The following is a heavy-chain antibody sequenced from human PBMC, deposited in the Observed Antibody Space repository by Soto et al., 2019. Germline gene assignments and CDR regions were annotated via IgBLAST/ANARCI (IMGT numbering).Heavy chain of an antibody. V-gene: IGHV1-18*01. CDR1: GYTFTSYG. Sequence: GPSVKVSCKASGYTFTSYGISWVRQAPGQGLEWMGWISAYNGNTNYAQKLQGRVTMTTDTSTSTAYMELRSLRSDDTAVYYCARNVVVVAAPDEYYYYGMDVWGQGTTVTVSS. J-gene: IGHJ6*02. D-gene: IGHD2-15*01. CDR3: ARNVVVVAAPDEYYYYGMDV. CDR2: ISAYNGNT.